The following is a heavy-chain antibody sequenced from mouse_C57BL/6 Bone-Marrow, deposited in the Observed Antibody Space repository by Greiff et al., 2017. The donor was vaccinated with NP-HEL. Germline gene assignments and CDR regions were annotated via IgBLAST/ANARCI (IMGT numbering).Heavy chain of an antibody. CDR1: GYTFTSYW. D-gene: IGHD1-1*01. Sequence: LKQPGAELVRPGSSVKLSCKASGYTFTSYWMHWVKQRPIQGLEWIGNIDPSDSETHYNQKFKDKATLTVDKSSSTAYMQLSSLTSEGSAVYYCASHYYGSYYFDYWGQGTTLTVSS. CDR3: ASHYYGSYYFDY. CDR2: IDPSDSET. J-gene: IGHJ2*01. V-gene: IGHV1-52*01.